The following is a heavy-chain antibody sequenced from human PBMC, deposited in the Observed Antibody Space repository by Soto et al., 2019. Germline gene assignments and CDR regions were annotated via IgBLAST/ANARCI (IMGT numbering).Heavy chain of an antibody. CDR3: ATSLRFLEWLLSSNYYYMDV. D-gene: IGHD3-3*01. Sequence: GASVKVSCKASGYTFTSYDSNWVRQATGQGLEWMGWMNPNSGNTGYAQKFQGRVTMTRNTSISTAYMELSSLRSEDTAVYYCATSLRFLEWLLSSNYYYMDVWGKGTTVTVSS. CDR2: MNPNSGNT. CDR1: GYTFTSYD. V-gene: IGHV1-8*01. J-gene: IGHJ6*03.